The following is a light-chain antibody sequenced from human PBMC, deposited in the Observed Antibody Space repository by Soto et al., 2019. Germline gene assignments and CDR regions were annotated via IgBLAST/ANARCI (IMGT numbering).Light chain of an antibody. CDR1: QGIRSE. V-gene: IGKV1-6*01. CDR2: AAS. Sequence: AIQMTQSPSSLSASVGDRVTITCRASQGIRSELAWYQQKPGKAPNLLIYAASTLQSGVPSRFSGSGSGTGFTLTISSLQPEDFATYYCLHYYNYPRTFGQGTRVEVK. J-gene: IGKJ1*01. CDR3: LHYYNYPRT.